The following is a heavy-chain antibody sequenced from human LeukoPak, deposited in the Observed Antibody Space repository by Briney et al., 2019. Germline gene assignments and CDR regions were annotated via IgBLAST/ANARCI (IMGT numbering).Heavy chain of an antibody. CDR3: ARDRTEADSSGDHAFDI. CDR2: IIPIFGTA. J-gene: IGHJ3*02. D-gene: IGHD3-22*01. Sequence: SVKVFCKASGGTFSSYAISWVRQAPGQGLEWMGGIIPIFGTANYAQKFQGRVTITADESTSTAYMELSSLRSEDTAVYYCARDRTEADSSGDHAFDIWGQGTMVTVSS. CDR1: GGTFSSYA. V-gene: IGHV1-69*13.